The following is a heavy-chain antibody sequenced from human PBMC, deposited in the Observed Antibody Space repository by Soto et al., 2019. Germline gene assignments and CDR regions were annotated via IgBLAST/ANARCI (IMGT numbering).Heavy chain of an antibody. V-gene: IGHV3-33*01. CDR1: GFTFSSYG. CDR3: ARGPGSGYYYTYYFDY. CDR2: IWYDGSNK. J-gene: IGHJ4*02. Sequence: GGSLRLSCAASGFTFSSYGMHWVRQAPGKGLEWVAVIWYDGSNKYYADSVKGRFTISRDNSKNTLYLQMNSLRAEDTAVYYCARGPGSGYYYTYYFDYWGQGTLVTVSS. D-gene: IGHD3-22*01.